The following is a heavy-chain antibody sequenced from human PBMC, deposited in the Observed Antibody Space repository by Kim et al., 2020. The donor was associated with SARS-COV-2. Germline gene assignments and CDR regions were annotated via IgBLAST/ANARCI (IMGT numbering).Heavy chain of an antibody. D-gene: IGHD6-13*01. Sequence: ASVKVSCKASGYTFTNYHMHWVRQAPGQGLEWMGLIDPSGGATFAQKFRGRVTVTRDTSTSTVYMDLISLTSEDTAVYYCAREQNSPDVWGQGTTVTVSS. CDR3: AREQNSPDV. CDR1: GYTFTNYH. V-gene: IGHV1-46*01. J-gene: IGHJ6*02. CDR2: IDPSGGAT.